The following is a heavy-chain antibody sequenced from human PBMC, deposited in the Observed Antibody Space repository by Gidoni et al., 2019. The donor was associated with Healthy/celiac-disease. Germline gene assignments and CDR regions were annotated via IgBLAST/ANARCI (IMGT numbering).Heavy chain of an antibody. J-gene: IGHJ4*02. CDR3: ARDHAQGEQWPSGSDY. CDR2: ISYDGSNK. D-gene: IGHD6-19*01. V-gene: IGHV3-30-3*01. Sequence: GVVQPGRSLRLSCAASGFTFSSYAMHWVRQAPGKGLAWVAVISYDGSNKYYADSVKGRFTISRDNSKNTLYLQMNSLRAEDTAVYYCARDHAQGEQWPSGSDYWGQGTLVTVSS. CDR1: GFTFSSYA.